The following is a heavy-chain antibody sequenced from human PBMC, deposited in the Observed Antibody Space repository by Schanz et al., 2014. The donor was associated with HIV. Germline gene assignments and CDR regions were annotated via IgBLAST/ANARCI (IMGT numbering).Heavy chain of an antibody. CDR3: AKPEYDSSGNSQSHFDY. CDR1: GFSFSNFW. J-gene: IGHJ4*02. Sequence: VRLVESGGGLVQSGGSLRLSCAASGFSFSNFWVTWVRQAPGKGLEWVAFISYNGNEKDYGDSVKGRFTISRDNSKNTVYLQAKSLRPEDTAVYYCAKPEYDSSGNSQSHFDYWGQGTLVTVSS. D-gene: IGHD3-22*01. V-gene: IGHV3-30*02. CDR2: ISYNGNEK.